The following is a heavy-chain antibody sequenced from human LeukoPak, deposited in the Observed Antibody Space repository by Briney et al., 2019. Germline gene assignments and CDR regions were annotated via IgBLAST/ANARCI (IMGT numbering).Heavy chain of an antibody. V-gene: IGHV1-46*01. CDR2: INPTGGST. J-gene: IGHJ4*02. CDR3: ARTAARRFDY. D-gene: IGHD6-6*01. Sequence: ASVKVSCKASGYTFPSYFMHWVRQAPGQGLEWMGIINPTGGSTTYAQKFQGRDTMTRDTSTSTVYMELSSLRSDDTAVYYCARTAARRFDYWGQGTLVTVSS. CDR1: GYTFPSYF.